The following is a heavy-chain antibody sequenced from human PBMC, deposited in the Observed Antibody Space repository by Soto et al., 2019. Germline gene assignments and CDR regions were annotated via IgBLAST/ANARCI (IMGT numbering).Heavy chain of an antibody. D-gene: IGHD3-10*01. V-gene: IGHV3-11*01. J-gene: IGHJ6*02. CDR1: GFTFSDYY. Sequence: QVQLVESGGGLVKPGGSLRLSCAASGFTFSDYYMSWIRQAPGKGLEWVSYISSSGSTIYYADSVKGRFTISRDNAKNSLYLQMNSLRAEDTAVYYCARVNYYGSGSYYYYYYGMDVWGQGTTVTVSS. CDR3: ARVNYYGSGSYYYYYYGMDV. CDR2: ISSSGSTI.